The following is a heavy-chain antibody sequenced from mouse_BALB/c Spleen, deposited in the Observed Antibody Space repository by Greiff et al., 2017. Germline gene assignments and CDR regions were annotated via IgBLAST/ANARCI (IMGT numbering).Heavy chain of an antibody. CDR3: ARDFHYDGSRMDY. CDR2: IWAGGST. D-gene: IGHD1-1*02. J-gene: IGHJ4*01. V-gene: IGHV2-9*02. CDR1: GFSLTSYG. Sequence: VQVVESGPGLVAPSQSLSITCTVSGFSLTSYGVHWVRQPPGKGLEWLGVIWAGGSTNYNSALMSRLSISKDNSKSQVFLKMNSLQTDDTAMYYCARDFHYDGSRMDYWGQGTSVTVSS.